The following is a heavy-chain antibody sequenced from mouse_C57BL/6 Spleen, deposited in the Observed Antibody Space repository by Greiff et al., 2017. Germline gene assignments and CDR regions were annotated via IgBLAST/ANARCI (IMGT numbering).Heavy chain of an antibody. CDR3: ARSYYGSPYYFDY. CDR2: IYPGDGDT. D-gene: IGHD1-1*01. V-gene: IGHV1-80*01. CDR1: GYAFSSYW. J-gene: IGHJ2*01. Sequence: VQLVESGAELVKPGASVKISCKASGYAFSSYWMNWVKQRPGKGLEWIGQIYPGDGDTNYNGKFKGKATLTADKSSSTAYMQLSSLTSEDSAVYFCARSYYGSPYYFDYWGQGTTLTVSS.